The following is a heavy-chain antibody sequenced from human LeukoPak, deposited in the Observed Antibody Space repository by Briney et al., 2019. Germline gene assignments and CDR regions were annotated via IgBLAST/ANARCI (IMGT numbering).Heavy chain of an antibody. Sequence: GGSLRLSCAASGFSVTSNYMSWVRQAPGQGLEWVSVLYSSGYTKYADSVKGRFSISRDTSENTLSLHMNSLRAEDSAVYYCAAKGNGYTGTYVFAHWGRGTLVTVSS. D-gene: IGHD5-12*01. V-gene: IGHV3-66*01. CDR3: AAKGNGYTGTYVFAH. CDR1: GFSVTSNY. J-gene: IGHJ4*02. CDR2: LYSSGYT.